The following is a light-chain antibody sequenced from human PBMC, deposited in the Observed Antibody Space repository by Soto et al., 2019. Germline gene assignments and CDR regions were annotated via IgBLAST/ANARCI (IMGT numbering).Light chain of an antibody. CDR2: GAS. Sequence: EIVMTQSPATLSVFPGERATLSCRASQSISSDLAWYQQQPGQAPRLLIFGASTRASGIPARFSGSGSGTGFTLTISSLQSEDFAVYYCQQYNDWPQTFGQGTKVEIK. V-gene: IGKV3-15*01. CDR1: QSISSD. J-gene: IGKJ1*01. CDR3: QQYNDWPQT.